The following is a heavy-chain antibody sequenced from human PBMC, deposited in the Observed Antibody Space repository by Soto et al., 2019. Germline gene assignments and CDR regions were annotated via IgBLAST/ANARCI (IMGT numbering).Heavy chain of an antibody. CDR2: IYYSGST. D-gene: IGHD3-16*01. CDR3: ARMGPSGWGGGYYYGMDV. J-gene: IGHJ6*02. CDR1: GGSISSGGYY. V-gene: IGHV4-61*08. Sequence: SETLSLTCTVSGGSISSGGYYWSWIRQPPGKGLEWIGYIYYSGSTNYNPSLKSRVTISVDTSKNQFSLKLSSVTAADTAVYYWARMGPSGWGGGYYYGMDVWGQGTTVTVSS.